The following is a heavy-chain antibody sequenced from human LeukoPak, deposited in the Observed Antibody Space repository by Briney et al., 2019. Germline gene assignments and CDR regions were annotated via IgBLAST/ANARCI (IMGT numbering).Heavy chain of an antibody. Sequence: SQTLSLTCTVSGGSISSGGFYWSWIRQHPGKGLEWIGYIYYSGSTYYNPSLKSRVTISVDTSKNQFSLKLSSVTAADTAVYYCARVHRSSYYKRDRFDPWGQGTLVTVSS. CDR2: IYYSGST. CDR3: ARVHRSSYYKRDRFDP. V-gene: IGHV4-31*03. J-gene: IGHJ5*02. CDR1: GGSISSGGFY. D-gene: IGHD3-10*01.